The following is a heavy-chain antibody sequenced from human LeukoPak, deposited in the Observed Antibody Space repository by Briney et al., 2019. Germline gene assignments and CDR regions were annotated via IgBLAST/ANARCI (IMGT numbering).Heavy chain of an antibody. V-gene: IGHV3-13*01. Sequence: SGGSLRLSCAASGFTFSDYDMHWVRQATGKGLEWVSAIGTAGDTYYTGSVKSRFTISRENAKNSLYLQMNSLRAGDTAVYYCARVAKERVGGVYYFDYWGQGTLSPSPQ. CDR2: IGTAGDT. J-gene: IGHJ4*02. CDR3: ARVAKERVGGVYYFDY. D-gene: IGHD1-1*01. CDR1: GFTFSDYD.